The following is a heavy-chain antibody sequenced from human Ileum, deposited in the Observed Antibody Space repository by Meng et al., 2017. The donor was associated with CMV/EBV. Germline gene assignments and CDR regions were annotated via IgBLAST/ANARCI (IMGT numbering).Heavy chain of an antibody. Sequence: GSLRLSCAVYGGSFSGYYWSWIRQPPGKGLEWIGEINHSGSTNYNPSLKSRVTISVDTSKNQFSLKLSSVTAADTAVYYCARNRHRLWFGELLQGYYFDYWGQATLVTVSS. J-gene: IGHJ4*02. CDR2: INHSGST. D-gene: IGHD3-10*01. CDR3: ARNRHRLWFGELLQGYYFDY. CDR1: GGSFSGYY. V-gene: IGHV4-34*01.